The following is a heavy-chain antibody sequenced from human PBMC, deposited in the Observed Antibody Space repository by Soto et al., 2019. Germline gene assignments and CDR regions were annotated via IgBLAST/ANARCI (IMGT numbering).Heavy chain of an antibody. CDR1: GFTFRKYG. CDR2: IWYDGSNK. Sequence: QVQLVESGGGVVQPGRSLRLSCAASGFTFRKYGMHWVRQAPGKGLEWLAVIWYDGSNKYYADYVKGRFTISRDNSKNTLYLEMNSLRDEDTAVYYCARDVRSRRYDLWGQGTLVIVSS. D-gene: IGHD3-10*02. CDR3: ARDVRSRRYDL. V-gene: IGHV3-33*01. J-gene: IGHJ5*02.